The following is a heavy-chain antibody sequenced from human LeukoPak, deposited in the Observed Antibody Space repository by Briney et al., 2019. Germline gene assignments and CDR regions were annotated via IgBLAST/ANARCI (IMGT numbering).Heavy chain of an antibody. CDR2: INSDGSST. Sequence: GGSLRLSCAASGFTFSSYWMHRVRQAPGKGLVWVSRINSDGSSTSYADSVKGRFTISRDNAKNTLYLQMNSLRAEDTAVYYCARGPDSSGYLGGLWGQGTLVTVSS. V-gene: IGHV3-74*01. CDR3: ARGPDSSGYLGGL. D-gene: IGHD3-22*01. CDR1: GFTFSSYW. J-gene: IGHJ4*02.